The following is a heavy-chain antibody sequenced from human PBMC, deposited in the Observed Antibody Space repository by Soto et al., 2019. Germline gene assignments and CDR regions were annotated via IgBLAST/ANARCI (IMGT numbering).Heavy chain of an antibody. V-gene: IGHV4-39*01. D-gene: IGHD4-17*01. Sequence: QLQLQESGPGLVKPSETLSLTCTVSGGSISSSSYYWGWIRQPPGKGLEWIGSIYYSGSTYYNPSLKSRVTISVDTSKNQFSLKLSSVTAADTAVYYCARGFKNDYGDYGYLDYWGQGTLVTVSS. J-gene: IGHJ4*02. CDR2: IYYSGST. CDR3: ARGFKNDYGDYGYLDY. CDR1: GGSISSSSYY.